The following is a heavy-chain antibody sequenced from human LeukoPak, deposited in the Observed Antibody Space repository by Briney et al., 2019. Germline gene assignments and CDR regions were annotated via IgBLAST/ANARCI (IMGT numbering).Heavy chain of an antibody. D-gene: IGHD3-10*01. CDR3: ARDLAHYYGSGRAFDI. Sequence: PSETLSLTCTVSGGSISSYYWSWIRQPPGKGLEWIGYIYYSGSTNYNPSLKSRVTISVDTSKNQFSLKLSFVTAADTAVYYCARDLAHYYGSGRAFDIGGQGKMVTVSS. V-gene: IGHV4-59*01. CDR2: IYYSGST. J-gene: IGHJ3*02. CDR1: GGSISSYY.